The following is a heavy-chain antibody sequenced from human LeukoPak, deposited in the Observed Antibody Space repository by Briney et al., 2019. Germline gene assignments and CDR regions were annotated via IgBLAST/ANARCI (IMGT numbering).Heavy chain of an antibody. V-gene: IGHV4-34*01. CDR3: ARGFTMIVVVPPAYYFDY. CDR2: INHSGST. Sequence: SETLSLTCAVYGGSFSGYYWSWIRQPPGKGLEWIGEINHSGSTSYNPSLKSRVTISVDTSKNQFSLKLSSVTAADTAVYYCARGFTMIVVVPPAYYFDYWGQGTLVTVSS. J-gene: IGHJ4*02. CDR1: GGSFSGYY. D-gene: IGHD3-22*01.